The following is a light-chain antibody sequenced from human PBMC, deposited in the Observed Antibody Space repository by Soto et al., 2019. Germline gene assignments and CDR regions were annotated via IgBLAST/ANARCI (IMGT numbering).Light chain of an antibody. CDR1: SGHSNYV. CDR3: QTSDTGIRV. Sequence: QLVLTQSPSASASLGASVKLTCTLSSGHSNYVIAWHQQQPEKVPRYLMKLNSDGSHSKGDGIPDRFSGSSSGAERYLTISSLQSEDEADYYCQTSDTGIRVFGGGTKLTVL. J-gene: IGLJ2*01. V-gene: IGLV4-69*01. CDR2: LNSDGSH.